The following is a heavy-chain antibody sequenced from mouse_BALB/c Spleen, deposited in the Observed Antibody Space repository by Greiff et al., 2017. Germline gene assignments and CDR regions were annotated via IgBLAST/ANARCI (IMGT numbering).Heavy chain of an antibody. CDR1: GFNIKDTY. D-gene: IGHD2-4*01. Sequence: EVKLMESGAELVKPGASVKLSCTASGFNIKDTYMHWVKQRPEQGLEWIGRIDPANGNTKYDPKFQGKATITADTSSNTAYLQLSSLTSEDTAVYYCARYGLYYDSWYFDYWGQGTTLTVSS. CDR2: IDPANGNT. J-gene: IGHJ2*01. V-gene: IGHV14-3*02. CDR3: ARYGLYYDSWYFDY.